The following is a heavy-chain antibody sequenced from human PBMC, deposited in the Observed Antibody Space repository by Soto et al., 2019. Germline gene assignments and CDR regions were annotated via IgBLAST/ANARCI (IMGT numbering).Heavy chain of an antibody. CDR2: ISAYNGNT. CDR3: ARDYSAKGITTYWWFDP. Sequence: ASVKVSCKASGFTLKNYGISWVRQAPGQGLEWMGWISAYNGNTSHAQKFQGRLTMTTDTSTNTAYMEVRSLRSDDTAVYYCARDYSAKGITTYWWFDPWGQGTLVTVSS. V-gene: IGHV1-18*01. J-gene: IGHJ5*02. D-gene: IGHD2-21*01. CDR1: GFTLKNYG.